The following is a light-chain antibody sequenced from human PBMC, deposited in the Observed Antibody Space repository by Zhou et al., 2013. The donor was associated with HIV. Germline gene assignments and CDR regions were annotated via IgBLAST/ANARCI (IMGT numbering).Light chain of an antibody. CDR3: QQYKSYPWT. J-gene: IGKJ1*01. CDR2: KGS. V-gene: IGKV1-5*03. Sequence: DIQMTQSPSTLSASVGDTVTITCRASQTISNSLAWYQQKPGKAPKLLIYKGSTLESGVPSRFSGAGSGTEFTFSISSLQPEDFAIYYCQQYKSYPWTFGQGTKVEIK. CDR1: QTISNS.